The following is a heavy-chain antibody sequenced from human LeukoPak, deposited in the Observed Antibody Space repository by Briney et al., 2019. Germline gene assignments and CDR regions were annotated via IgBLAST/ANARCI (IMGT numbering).Heavy chain of an antibody. Sequence: SETLSLTCAVYGGSFSGYYWSWIRQPPGKGLEWIGEINHSGSTNFNPSLKSRVTISVDASKNQFSLKLNSVTAADTAVYYCARHPGAIDYWGQGTLVTVSS. J-gene: IGHJ4*02. CDR3: ARHPGAIDY. CDR1: GGSFSGYY. D-gene: IGHD3-10*01. CDR2: INHSGST. V-gene: IGHV4-34*01.